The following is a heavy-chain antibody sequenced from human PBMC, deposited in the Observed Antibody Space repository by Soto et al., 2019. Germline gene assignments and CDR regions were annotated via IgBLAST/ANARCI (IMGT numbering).Heavy chain of an antibody. V-gene: IGHV3-48*02. CDR2: ISSSSSTI. Sequence: GGSLRLSCAASGFTFSSYAMSWVRQAPGKGLEWVSYISSSSSTIYYADSVKGRFTISRDNAKNSVYLEMNRLRDEDTGVYYCAREEESVGSPPSGFHPWGQGVQVTVSS. J-gene: IGHJ5*02. CDR1: GFTFSSYA. D-gene: IGHD3-10*01. CDR3: AREEESVGSPPSGFHP.